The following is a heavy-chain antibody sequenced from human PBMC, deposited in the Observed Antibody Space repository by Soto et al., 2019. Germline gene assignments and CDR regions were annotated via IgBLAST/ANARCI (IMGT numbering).Heavy chain of an antibody. D-gene: IGHD1-26*01. V-gene: IGHV3-53*01. CDR2: IYSGSST. CDR1: WFTVISNY. J-gene: IGHJ4*02. CDR3: ARDRGSGGYVFDY. Sequence: GGSLRLSCASSWFTVISNYMSWVRQAPGKGLEWVSVIYSGSSTSYADSVKGRFTISRDTSRNTLFLQMNSLRAEDTAVYYCARDRGSGGYVFDYWGQGTLVTVSS.